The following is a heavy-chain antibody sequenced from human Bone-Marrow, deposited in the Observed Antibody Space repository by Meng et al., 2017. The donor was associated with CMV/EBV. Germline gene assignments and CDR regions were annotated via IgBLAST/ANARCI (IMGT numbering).Heavy chain of an antibody. V-gene: IGHV3-30*02. CDR1: GFTFSSYG. CDR2: IRYDGSNK. Sequence: GESLKISCAASGFTFSSYGTHWVRQAPGKGLEWVAFIRYDGSNKYYADSVKGRFTISRDNSKNTLYLQMNSLRAEDTAVYYCAKDRVAARSTKCFDYWGQGTLVTVSS. CDR3: AKDRVAARSTKCFDY. J-gene: IGHJ4*02. D-gene: IGHD6-6*01.